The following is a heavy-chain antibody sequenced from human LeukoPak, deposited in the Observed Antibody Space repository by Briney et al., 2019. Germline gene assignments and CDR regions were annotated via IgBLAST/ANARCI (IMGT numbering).Heavy chain of an antibody. CDR1: GYTFTSYD. V-gene: IGHV1-8*01. Sequence: ASVKVSCKASGYTFTSYDINWVRQATGQGLEWMGWMNPNSGNTGYAQKFQGRVTMTRNTSISTAYMELSSLRSDDTAVYYCARDGGQLVTYYYYGMDVWGQGTTVTVSS. CDR2: MNPNSGNT. D-gene: IGHD6-13*01. CDR3: ARDGGQLVTYYYYGMDV. J-gene: IGHJ6*02.